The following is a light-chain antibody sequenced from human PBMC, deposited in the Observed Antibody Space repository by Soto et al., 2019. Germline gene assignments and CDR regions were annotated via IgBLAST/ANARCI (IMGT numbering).Light chain of an antibody. Sequence: DIQMTQSPSSLSASVGDRVPTTCGASQGISTYLAWYQQKPGKVPKLLIYAASTLQSGVPSRFSGSGSGTDFTLTISSLEPEDVAAYYCQKYSSAPLTFGEGTKVEIK. V-gene: IGKV1-27*01. CDR1: QGISTY. CDR3: QKYSSAPLT. CDR2: AAS. J-gene: IGKJ4*02.